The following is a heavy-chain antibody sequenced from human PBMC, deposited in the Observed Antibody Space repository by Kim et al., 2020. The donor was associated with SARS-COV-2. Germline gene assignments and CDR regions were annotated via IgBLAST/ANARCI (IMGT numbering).Heavy chain of an antibody. CDR3: ARGGGDGYNANGHDAFDI. V-gene: IGHV4-34*01. CDR1: GGSFSGYY. D-gene: IGHD2-21*01. J-gene: IGHJ3*02. CDR2: INHSGST. Sequence: SETLSLTCAVYGGSFSGYYWSWIRQPPGKGLEWIGEINHSGSTNYNPSLKSRVTISVDTSKNQFSLKLSSVTAADTAVYYCARGGGDGYNANGHDAFDIWGQGTMVTVSS.